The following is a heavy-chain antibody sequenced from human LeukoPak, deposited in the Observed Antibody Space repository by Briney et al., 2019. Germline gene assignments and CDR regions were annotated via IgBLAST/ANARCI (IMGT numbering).Heavy chain of an antibody. D-gene: IGHD3-22*01. J-gene: IGHJ4*02. V-gene: IGHV4-34*01. CDR1: GGSFSGYY. Sequence: SETLSLTCAVYGGSFSGYYWSWIRQPPGKGLEWIGEINHSGSTNYNPSLKSRVTISVDTSKNQFSLKLSSVTAADTAVYYCARRRGRYQLLPYYYDSSGYSLFDYWGQGTLVTLSS. CDR3: ARRRGRYQLLPYYYDSSGYSLFDY. CDR2: INHSGST.